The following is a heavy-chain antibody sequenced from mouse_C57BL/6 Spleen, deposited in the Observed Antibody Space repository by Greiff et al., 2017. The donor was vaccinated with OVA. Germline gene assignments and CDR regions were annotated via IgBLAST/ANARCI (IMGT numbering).Heavy chain of an antibody. D-gene: IGHD2-2*01. J-gene: IGHJ4*01. CDR3: ARRGVTTDYYYAMDD. CDR1: GYTFTSYW. Sequence: QVQLQQPGAELVMPGASVKLSCKASGYTFTSYWMHWVKQRPGQGLEWIGEIDPSDSYTNYNQKFKGKSTLTVDKSSSTAYMQLSSLTSEDSAVYYCARRGVTTDYYYAMDDWGQGTSVTVSS. CDR2: IDPSDSYT. V-gene: IGHV1-69*01.